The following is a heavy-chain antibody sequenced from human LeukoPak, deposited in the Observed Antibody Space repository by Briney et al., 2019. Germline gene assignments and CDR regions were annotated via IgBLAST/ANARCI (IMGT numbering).Heavy chain of an antibody. J-gene: IGHJ4*02. Sequence: SGPTLVNPTQTLTLTCTFSGFSLSTGEVGVGWIRQPPGKALEWLALIYWDDDKRYSPSLKSRLTITKDASKDQVVLTMTDMDPVGTATYYCAHRNCSATSCFQNFDYWGQGALVTVSS. D-gene: IGHD2-2*01. V-gene: IGHV2-5*02. CDR3: AHRNCSATSCFQNFDY. CDR2: IYWDDDK. CDR1: GFSLSTGEVG.